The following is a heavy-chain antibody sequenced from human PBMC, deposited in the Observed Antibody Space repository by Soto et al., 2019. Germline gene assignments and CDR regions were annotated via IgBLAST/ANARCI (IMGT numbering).Heavy chain of an antibody. J-gene: IGHJ6*02. V-gene: IGHV3-49*04. D-gene: IGHD2-2*01. CDR2: IRSKAYGETT. CDR1: GFTFTSYA. Sequence: PGGSLRLSCAASGFTFTSYAMHWVRQAPGKGLEWVGVIRSKAYGETTDYAASVKGRFTILRDDSKSIAYLQMNSLQSEDTGVYYCTRYTYTSRYSYFGMDVWGHGTTVTVSS. CDR3: TRYTYTSRYSYFGMDV.